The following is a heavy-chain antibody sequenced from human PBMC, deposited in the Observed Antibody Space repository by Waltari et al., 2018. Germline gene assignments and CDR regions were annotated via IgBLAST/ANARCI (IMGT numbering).Heavy chain of an antibody. CDR3: APFSIAAAGKQGWFDP. D-gene: IGHD6-13*01. Sequence: QVQLQESGPGLVKPSQTLSLTCTVSGGSISSGGYYWSWIRQHPGKCLEWIGYIYYSGRTYDNPSLKSRVTISVDTSKNQFSLKLSSVTAADTAVYYCAPFSIAAAGKQGWFDPWGQGTLVTVSS. V-gene: IGHV4-31*03. CDR1: GGSISSGGYY. J-gene: IGHJ5*02. CDR2: IYYSGRT.